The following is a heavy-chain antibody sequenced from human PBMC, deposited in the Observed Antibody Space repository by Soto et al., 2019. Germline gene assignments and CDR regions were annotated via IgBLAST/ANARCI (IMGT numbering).Heavy chain of an antibody. D-gene: IGHD6-6*01. Sequence: GGSLRLSCAASGFTFSSYSMNWVRQAPGKGLEWVSSISSSSSYIYYADSVKGRFTISRDNAKNSLYLQMNSLRAEDTAVYYCARGEDSSSLNAEYFQHWGQGTLVTVSS. CDR1: GFTFSSYS. V-gene: IGHV3-21*01. J-gene: IGHJ1*01. CDR2: ISSSSSYI. CDR3: ARGEDSSSLNAEYFQH.